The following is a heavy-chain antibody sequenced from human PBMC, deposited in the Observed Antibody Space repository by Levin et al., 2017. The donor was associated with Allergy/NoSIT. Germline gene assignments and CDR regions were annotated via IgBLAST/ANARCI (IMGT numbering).Heavy chain of an antibody. D-gene: IGHD6-19*01. CDR2: IWYDGSNK. Sequence: SCAASGFTFSSYGMHWVRQAPGKGLEWVAVIWYDGSNKYYADSVKGRFTISRDNSKNTLYLQMNSLRAEDTAVYYCARDALADTRGRGWFDPWGQGTLVTVSS. CDR1: GFTFSSYG. CDR3: ARDALADTRGRGWFDP. V-gene: IGHV3-33*01. J-gene: IGHJ5*02.